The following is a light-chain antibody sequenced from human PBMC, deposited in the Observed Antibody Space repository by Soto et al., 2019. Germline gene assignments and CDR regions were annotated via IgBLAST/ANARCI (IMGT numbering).Light chain of an antibody. V-gene: IGKV1-9*01. J-gene: IGKJ5*01. Sequence: DIQLTQPPSPLSASVGDRVTIPCRASHDISTYLAWYQQKPGKAPKLMIYEASTLQSGVPSRFSGSGSGTEFTLTISGLLPEDFATYHCQQLNTLPFTFGQGTRLEI. CDR3: QQLNTLPFT. CDR1: HDISTY. CDR2: EAS.